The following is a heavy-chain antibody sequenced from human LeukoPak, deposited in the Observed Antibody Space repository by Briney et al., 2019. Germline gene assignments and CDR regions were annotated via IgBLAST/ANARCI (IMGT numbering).Heavy chain of an antibody. Sequence: GGSLRLSCAASGFTFSSYGMHWVRQAPGKGLEWVSFVDYDGSNKYYADSVKGRFTISRDNSKSTLYLQMNSLRADDTAMYYCARILSSAWGELGYWGQGALVTVSS. CDR3: ARILSSAWGELGY. CDR2: VDYDGSNK. CDR1: GFTFSSYG. D-gene: IGHD6-19*01. J-gene: IGHJ4*02. V-gene: IGHV3-30*19.